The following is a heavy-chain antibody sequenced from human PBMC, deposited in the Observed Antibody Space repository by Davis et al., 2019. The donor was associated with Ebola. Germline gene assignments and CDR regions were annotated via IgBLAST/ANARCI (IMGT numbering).Heavy chain of an antibody. D-gene: IGHD6-19*01. J-gene: IGHJ6*04. V-gene: IGHV7-4-1*02. CDR1: GYTFTSYA. Sequence: ASVTVSCKASGYTFTSYAMHWVRQAPGQRLEWMGWINTNTGNPTYAQGFTGRFVFSLDTSVSTAYLQISSLKAEDTAVYYCASLRSGIAVAGTYYYYGMDVWGKGTTVTVSS. CDR2: INTNTGNP. CDR3: ASLRSGIAVAGTYYYYGMDV.